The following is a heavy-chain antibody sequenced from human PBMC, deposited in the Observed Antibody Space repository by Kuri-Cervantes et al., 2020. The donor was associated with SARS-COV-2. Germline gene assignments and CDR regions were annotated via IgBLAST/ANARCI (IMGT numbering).Heavy chain of an antibody. D-gene: IGHD3-10*01. CDR2: TYYRSKWYN. Sequence: SQTLSLTCAISGDSVSSNSAAWNWIRQSPSRGLEWLGRTYYRSKWYNDYAVSVKSRISINPDTSKNQFSLQLNSVTPEDTAVYYCARERLRGVPMYYYYYGMDVWGQGTTVTVSS. J-gene: IGHJ6*02. V-gene: IGHV6-1*01. CDR3: ARERLRGVPMYYYYYGMDV. CDR1: GDSVSSNSAA.